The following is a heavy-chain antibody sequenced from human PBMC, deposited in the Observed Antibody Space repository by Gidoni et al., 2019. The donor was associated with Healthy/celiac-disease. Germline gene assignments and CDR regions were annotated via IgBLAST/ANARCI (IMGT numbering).Heavy chain of an antibody. CDR1: GGSFCGYY. Sequence: QVQLQQCGAGLFKPSETLSLTCAVYGGSFCGYYWSWIRQPPGKGLEWIGEINHSGSTNYNPTLKSRVTISVDTSKNQFSLKLSSVTAADTAVYYCARGGYDYVWGSYRPGWFDPWGQGTLVTVSS. CDR2: INHSGST. J-gene: IGHJ5*02. D-gene: IGHD3-16*02. V-gene: IGHV4-34*01. CDR3: ARGGYDYVWGSYRPGWFDP.